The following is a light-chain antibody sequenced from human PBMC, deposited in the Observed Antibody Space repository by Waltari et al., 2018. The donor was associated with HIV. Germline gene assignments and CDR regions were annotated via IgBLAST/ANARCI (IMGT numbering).Light chain of an antibody. CDR3: QSYDRALSGYWV. Sequence: QSALTQPPSVSGAPGQRVTISCTGSSSNIGAGYDVNWYQQVPGTAPKLLMSGTNNRPSGVPDRFSLSKSGTSSSLAIVGLQPEDEADYYCQSYDRALSGYWVFGGGTKVTVL. V-gene: IGLV1-40*01. J-gene: IGLJ3*02. CDR2: GTN. CDR1: SSNIGAGYD.